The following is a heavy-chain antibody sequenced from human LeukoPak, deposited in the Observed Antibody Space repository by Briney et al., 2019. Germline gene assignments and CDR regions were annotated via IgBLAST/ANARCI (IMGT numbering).Heavy chain of an antibody. CDR3: AKESSSSWYVGWFDP. CDR2: ISSSGNT. J-gene: IGHJ5*02. D-gene: IGHD6-13*01. CDR1: GFTFSRSA. V-gene: IGHV3-23*01. Sequence: GGSLRLSCAASGFTFSRSAMTWVRQTPGKGLDWVSSISSSGNTYYADSVKGRFTISRDNSKNMLYLQMNSLRAEDTAVYYCAKESSSSWYVGWFDPWGQGTLVTVSS.